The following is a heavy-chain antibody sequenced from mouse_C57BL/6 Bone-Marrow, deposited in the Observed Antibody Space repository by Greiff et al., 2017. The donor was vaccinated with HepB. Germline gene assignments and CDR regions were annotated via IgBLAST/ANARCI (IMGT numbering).Heavy chain of an antibody. CDR1: GFTFSSYA. D-gene: IGHD2-5*01. Sequence: EVQLVESGGGLVKPGGSLKLSCAASGFTFSSYAMSWVRQTPEKRLEWVATISDGGSYTYYPDTVKGRFTISRDNAKNNLYLQMSHLKSEDTAMYYCARDRSNYDYWGQGTTLTGSS. J-gene: IGHJ2*01. CDR3: ARDRSNYDY. CDR2: ISDGGSYT. V-gene: IGHV5-4*01.